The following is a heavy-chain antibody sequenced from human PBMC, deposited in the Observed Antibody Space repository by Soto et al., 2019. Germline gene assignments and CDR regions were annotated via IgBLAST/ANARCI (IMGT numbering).Heavy chain of an antibody. D-gene: IGHD3-3*01. CDR3: ARGQVLRVLEWFSRAAFDI. Sequence: SLKVSCKASGYTFTGYYMHWVRQAPGQGLEWMGWINPNSGGTNYAQKFQGSVTMTRDTSISTAYMELIRLRSYDTAVYYCARGQVLRVLEWFSRAAFDIWGQGTMGIFSS. V-gene: IGHV1-2*02. CDR2: INPNSGGT. CDR1: GYTFTGYY. J-gene: IGHJ3*02.